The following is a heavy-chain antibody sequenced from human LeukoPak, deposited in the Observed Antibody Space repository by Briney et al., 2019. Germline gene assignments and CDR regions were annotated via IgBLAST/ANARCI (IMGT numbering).Heavy chain of an antibody. J-gene: IGHJ4*02. Sequence: GGSLRLSCAASGLSFSSYAMHWVRQAPGKGLEWVAVISYDGTEKYYGDSVKGRFTISRDNSKNTLYLQMNSLRAEDTALYYCARDGHGVPLDYLGQGTLVTGSP. D-gene: IGHD4-17*01. V-gene: IGHV3-30-3*01. CDR1: GLSFSSYA. CDR2: ISYDGTEK. CDR3: ARDGHGVPLDY.